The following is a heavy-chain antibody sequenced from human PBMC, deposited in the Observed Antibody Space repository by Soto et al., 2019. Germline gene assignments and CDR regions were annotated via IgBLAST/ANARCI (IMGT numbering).Heavy chain of an antibody. V-gene: IGHV1-18*01. CDR2: ISPHNGNT. CDR3: ARVRASYGDYAYY. J-gene: IGHJ4*02. CDR1: GYTFSSYG. Sequence: GASVKVSCKASGYTFSSYGITWVRQAPGQGLEWLGWISPHNGNTNYAQKVQGRLTMTTDTSTSTAYMELRSLRSDDTAVYYCARVRASYGDYAYYWGQGALVTVSS. D-gene: IGHD4-17*01.